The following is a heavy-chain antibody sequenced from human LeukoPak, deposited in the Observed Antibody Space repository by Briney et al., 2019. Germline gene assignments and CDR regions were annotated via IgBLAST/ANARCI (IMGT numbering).Heavy chain of an antibody. D-gene: IGHD3-22*01. Sequence: GGSLTLSAAAYGFTFSSYGRHRVRQAPGKGREWVAVISYDGSNNYYADSVKGRFTIYTDNSKNSLYLQMNSPRAAAPAVYYCAKSPSHYDSSEVIAACYYYGMDVWGQGTTVTVSS. CDR2: ISYDGSNN. J-gene: IGHJ6*02. V-gene: IGHV3-30*18. CDR3: AKSPSHYDSSEVIAACYYYGMDV. CDR1: GFTFSSYG.